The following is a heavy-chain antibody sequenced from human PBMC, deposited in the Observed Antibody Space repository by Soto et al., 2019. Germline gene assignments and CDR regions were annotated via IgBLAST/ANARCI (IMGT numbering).Heavy chain of an antibody. CDR2: ISYDGSNK. Sequence: HLGGSLRLSCAASGFTFSSYGMHWVRQAPGKGLEWVAVISYDGSNKYYADSVKGRFTISRDNSKNTLYLQMDSLRVEDTAVYYCARAGQSDGYFALDVWGQGTTVTVSS. J-gene: IGHJ6*02. V-gene: IGHV3-30*03. CDR1: GFTFSSYG. D-gene: IGHD6-19*01. CDR3: ARAGQSDGYFALDV.